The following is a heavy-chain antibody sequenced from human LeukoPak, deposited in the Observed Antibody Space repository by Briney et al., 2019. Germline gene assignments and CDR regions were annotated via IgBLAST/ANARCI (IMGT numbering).Heavy chain of an antibody. V-gene: IGHV4-59*06. CDR2: IYYSGST. CDR3: ARGLKNDFWSGYAKYYFDS. CDR1: GGSISSYY. Sequence: SETLSLTCTVSGGSISSYYWSWIRQHPGKGLEWIGYIYYSGSTYYNPSLKGRVTISVDTSKNQFSLKLSSVTAADTAVYYCARGLKNDFWSGYAKYYFDSWGQGTLVTVSS. J-gene: IGHJ4*02. D-gene: IGHD3-3*01.